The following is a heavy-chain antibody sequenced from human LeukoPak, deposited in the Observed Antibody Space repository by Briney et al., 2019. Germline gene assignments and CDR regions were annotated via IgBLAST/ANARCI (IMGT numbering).Heavy chain of an antibody. Sequence: GGSLRLSCAASGFTFSNYGMNWVRQAPGKGLEWVSYISSSRSTIYYADSVKGRFTISRDNAKNSLCLQMNSLRAEDTAVYYCAKSGATGPYFDNWGQGTLVTVSS. CDR2: ISSSRSTI. V-gene: IGHV3-48*04. J-gene: IGHJ4*02. CDR1: GFTFSNYG. CDR3: AKSGATGPYFDN. D-gene: IGHD1-26*01.